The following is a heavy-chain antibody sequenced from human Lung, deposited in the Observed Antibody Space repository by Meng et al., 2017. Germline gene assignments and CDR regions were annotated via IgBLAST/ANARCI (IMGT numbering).Heavy chain of an antibody. D-gene: IGHD6-13*01. CDR2: INPKSGDT. V-gene: IGHV1-2*06. J-gene: IGHJ4*02. Sequence: QGQLVQSGAEVKKPGASVKGSCKASGYTFPDYWLHWVRRAPGQGLEWMGRINPKSGDTHYAQRFQGRVTITGDTSISTAYMELSGLRSDDTAMYYCARDEDISAAGKLFGDYWGQGTLVTVSS. CDR1: GYTFPDYW. CDR3: ARDEDISAAGKLFGDY.